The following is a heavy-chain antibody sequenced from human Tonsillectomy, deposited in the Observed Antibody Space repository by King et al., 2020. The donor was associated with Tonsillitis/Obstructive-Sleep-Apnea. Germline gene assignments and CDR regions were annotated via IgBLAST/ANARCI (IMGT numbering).Heavy chain of an antibody. CDR1: GFTFSDHY. CDR3: ARGNSNSWYPFDY. D-gene: IGHD6-13*01. J-gene: IGHJ4*02. V-gene: IGHV3-72*01. CDR2: TRNKADSYTP. Sequence: LQLVQSGGGLVPPGGSLRLSCAASGFTFSDHYMDWVRQAPGKGLEWVGRTRNKADSYTPEYAASVKGRFTISRDESRNSLYLQMNSLKTEDTAVYYCARGNSNSWYPFDYWGQGTLVTVSS.